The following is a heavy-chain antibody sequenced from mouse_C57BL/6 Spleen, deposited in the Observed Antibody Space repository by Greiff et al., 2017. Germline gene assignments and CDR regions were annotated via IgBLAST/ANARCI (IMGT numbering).Heavy chain of an antibody. CDR1: GFSLTSYG. V-gene: IGHV2-3*01. Sequence: VKLKESGPGLVAPSQCLSITCTVSGFSLTSYGVSWVRQPPGKGLEWLGVIWRDGSTNYHSALINRLSISQDNYKSPVFLKLNSLQTDDTATYYCARITTVVATGAMDYWGQGTSVTVSS. D-gene: IGHD1-1*01. CDR3: ARITTVVATGAMDY. CDR2: IWRDGST. J-gene: IGHJ4*01.